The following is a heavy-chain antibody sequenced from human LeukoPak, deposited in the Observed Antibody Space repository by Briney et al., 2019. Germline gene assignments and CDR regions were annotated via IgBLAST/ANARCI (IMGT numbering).Heavy chain of an antibody. CDR3: AKDRLGAMMYFDF. CDR1: GFTVSSNY. CDR2: ISGSGGST. Sequence: GGSLRLSCAASGFTVSSNYMSWVRQAPGKGLEWVSAISGSGGSTYYADSVKGRVTISRDNSKNTLYLQVNSLRVEDTAVYYCAKDRLGAMMYFDFWGQGTLVTVSS. J-gene: IGHJ4*02. V-gene: IGHV3-23*01. D-gene: IGHD1-26*01.